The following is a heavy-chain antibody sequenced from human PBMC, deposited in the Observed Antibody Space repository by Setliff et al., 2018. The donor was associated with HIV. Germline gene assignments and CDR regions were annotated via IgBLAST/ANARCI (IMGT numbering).Heavy chain of an antibody. CDR3: ARADLRRSPSD. D-gene: IGHD6-6*01. CDR2: ISDDGTFE. J-gene: IGHJ1*01. CDR1: GFTFSSHS. Sequence: GGSLRLSCAASGFTFSSHSMHWVRQAPGKGLEWVAVISDDGTFEYYADSLKGRFTISRDNSKNTLYLQMNCLRPEDTAVYFCARADLRRSPSDWGLGTLVTVSS. V-gene: IGHV3-30*04.